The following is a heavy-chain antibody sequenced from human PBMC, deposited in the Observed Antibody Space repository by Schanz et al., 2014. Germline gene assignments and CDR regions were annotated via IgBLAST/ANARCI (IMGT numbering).Heavy chain of an antibody. CDR2: ISGGGGTT. V-gene: IGHV3-23*04. D-gene: IGHD1-26*01. CDR1: GFMFSSYA. Sequence: VQLVESGGGVVQPGRSLRLSCAASGFMFSSYAMSWVRQAPGKGLEWVSAISGGGGTTYYADSVKGRFTISRDNSKNTLYLQMNSLRAEDTGLYFCARGGSGSHYRLDYWGQGTLVTVSS. CDR3: ARGGSGSHYRLDY. J-gene: IGHJ4*02.